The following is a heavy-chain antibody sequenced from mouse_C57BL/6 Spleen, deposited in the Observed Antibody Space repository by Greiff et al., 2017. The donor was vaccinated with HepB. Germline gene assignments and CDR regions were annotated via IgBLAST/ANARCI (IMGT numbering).Heavy chain of an antibody. J-gene: IGHJ4*01. Sequence: VHLVESGPGLVAPSQSLSITCTVSGFSLTSYGVDWVRQSPGKGLEWLGVIWGVGSTNYNSALKSRLSISKDNSKSQVFLKMNSLQTDDTAMYYCASSYDSYAMDYWGQGTSVTVSS. V-gene: IGHV2-6*01. D-gene: IGHD2-12*01. CDR2: IWGVGST. CDR3: ASSYDSYAMDY. CDR1: GFSLTSYG.